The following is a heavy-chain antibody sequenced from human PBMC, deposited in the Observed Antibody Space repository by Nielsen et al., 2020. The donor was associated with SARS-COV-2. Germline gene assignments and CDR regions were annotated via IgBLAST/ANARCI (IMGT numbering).Heavy chain of an antibody. CDR1: GFTFSSYE. J-gene: IGHJ6*02. V-gene: IGHV3-48*03. CDR3: ARGSDYDMPYYGMDV. D-gene: IGHD5-12*01. CDR2: ISSSGSTI. Sequence: GESLKISCAASGFTFSSYEMNWVRQAPGKGLEWVSYISSSGSTIYYADSVKGRFTISRDNAKNSLYLQMNSLRAEDTAVYYCARGSDYDMPYYGMDVWGQGTTVTVSS.